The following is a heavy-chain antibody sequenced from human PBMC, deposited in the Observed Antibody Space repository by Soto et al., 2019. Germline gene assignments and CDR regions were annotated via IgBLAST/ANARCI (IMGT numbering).Heavy chain of an antibody. V-gene: IGHV4-39*01. CDR2: IYYSGIT. J-gene: IGHJ5*02. CDR1: ISFIISSSYY. D-gene: IGHD2-15*01. CDR3: ARTVYCSGGSCPLGWFDP. Sequence: SETQCLTCVVSISFIISSSYYCGWIRQQPAKGLEWIGSIYYSGITYYNPSLKSRVTISVDTSNNQFSLKLSSLTAADTAVYSCARTVYCSGGSCPLGWFDPWGQGTLVTVSS.